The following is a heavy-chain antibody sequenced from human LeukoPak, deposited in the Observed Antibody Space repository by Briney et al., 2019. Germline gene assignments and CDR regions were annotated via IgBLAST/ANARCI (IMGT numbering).Heavy chain of an antibody. CDR3: ASSAAYCSGGSCYSN. Sequence: SVKVSCKASGGTFSSYAISWVRQAPGQGLEWMGGIIPIFGTANYAQKFQGRVTITADESTSTAYMELSSLRSEDTAVYYCASSAAYCSGGSCYSNWGQGTPVTVSS. J-gene: IGHJ4*02. CDR2: IIPIFGTA. CDR1: GGTFSSYA. D-gene: IGHD2-15*01. V-gene: IGHV1-69*01.